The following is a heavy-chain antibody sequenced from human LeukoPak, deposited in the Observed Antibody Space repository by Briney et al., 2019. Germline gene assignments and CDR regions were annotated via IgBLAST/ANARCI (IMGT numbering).Heavy chain of an antibody. D-gene: IGHD3-10*01. CDR3: AKVGSGSYFDY. CDR2: IYSGGST. J-gene: IGHJ4*02. V-gene: IGHV3-53*05. Sequence: QPGGSLRLSCAASGFTVSSNYMSWVRPAPGKGLEWVSVIYSGGSTYYADSVKGRFTISRDNAKNSLYLQMNSLRAEDTALYYCAKVGSGSYFDYWGQGTLVTVSS. CDR1: GFTVSSNY.